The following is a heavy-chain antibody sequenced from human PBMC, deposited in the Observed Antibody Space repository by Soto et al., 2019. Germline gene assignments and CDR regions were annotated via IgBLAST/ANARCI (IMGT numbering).Heavy chain of an antibody. CDR3: ARVWYERYYYYGMDV. CDR2: ISAYNGNT. CDR1: GYTFTSYG. J-gene: IGHJ6*02. Sequence: QVQLVQSGAEVKKPGASVKVSCKASGYTFTSYGISWVRQAPGQGLEWMGWISAYNGNTNYAQKLQGRVTMTTDTSTSTAYMELRSLRFDDTVVYYCARVWYERYYYYGMDVWGQGTTVTVSS. V-gene: IGHV1-18*01. D-gene: IGHD6-13*01.